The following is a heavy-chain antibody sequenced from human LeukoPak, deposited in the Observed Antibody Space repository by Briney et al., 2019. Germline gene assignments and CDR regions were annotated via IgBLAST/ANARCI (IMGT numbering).Heavy chain of an antibody. Sequence: ASVKVSCKASGYTFTGYYMHWVRQAPGQGLEWMGWIYPNSGGTNYARKFQGRVTMTRDTSISTAYMELSGLRSDDTAVYYCARAGSAASFDYWGQGTLVTVSS. D-gene: IGHD2-2*01. J-gene: IGHJ4*02. CDR1: GYTFTGYY. CDR2: IYPNSGGT. V-gene: IGHV1-2*02. CDR3: ARAGSAASFDY.